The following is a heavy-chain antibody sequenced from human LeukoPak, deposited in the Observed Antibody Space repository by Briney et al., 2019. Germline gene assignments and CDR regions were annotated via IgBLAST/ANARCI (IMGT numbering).Heavy chain of an antibody. CDR3: ARTVSIGTNYRDYGMDV. CDR2: IWYDGSNR. J-gene: IGHJ6*02. Sequence: GRSLRLSCAASGFTFSNHGMHWVRQAPGKGLQCVALIWYDGSNRYHAEYVEGRFTVSRDNSKNTLYLQMNTLRVEDTAVYFCARTVSIGTNYRDYGMDVWGQGTTVTVSS. D-gene: IGHD1-7*01. V-gene: IGHV3-33*01. CDR1: GFTFSNHG.